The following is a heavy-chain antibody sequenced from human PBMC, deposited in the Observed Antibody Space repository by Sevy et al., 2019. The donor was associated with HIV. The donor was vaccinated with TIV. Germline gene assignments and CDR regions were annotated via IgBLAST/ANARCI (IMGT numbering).Heavy chain of an antibody. Sequence: GGSLRLSCAASGFAFSNYYAMYWVRQAPGKGLKWVALISYDGNDKYYADSVKGRFTISRDNFKNTQYLQMNSLTAEDTAVYYCARPRANYVDNYFFYAMDVWGQGTTVTVS. CDR3: ARPRANYVDNYFFYAMDV. V-gene: IGHV3-30-3*01. J-gene: IGHJ6*02. CDR1: GFAFSNYYA. CDR2: ISYDGNDK. D-gene: IGHD4-17*01.